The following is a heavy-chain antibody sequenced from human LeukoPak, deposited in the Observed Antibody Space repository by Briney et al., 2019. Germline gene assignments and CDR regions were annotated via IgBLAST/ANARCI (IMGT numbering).Heavy chain of an antibody. J-gene: IGHJ6*03. Sequence: GASVKVSCKASGYTFTSYGISWVRQAPGQGLEWMGWISASNGNTKYAQKLQGRVTMTTDTSTSTAYMELRSLRSDDTAVYYCARDVTMVRGVYDYYYYYMDVWGKGTTVTVSS. CDR2: ISASNGNT. CDR1: GYTFTSYG. CDR3: ARDVTMVRGVYDYYYYYMDV. D-gene: IGHD3-10*01. V-gene: IGHV1-18*01.